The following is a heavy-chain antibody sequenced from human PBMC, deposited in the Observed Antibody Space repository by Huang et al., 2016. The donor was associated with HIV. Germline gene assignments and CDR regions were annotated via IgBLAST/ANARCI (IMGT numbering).Heavy chain of an antibody. D-gene: IGHD2-8*01. V-gene: IGHV1-3*01. Sequence: QVQLVQSGAEVKKPGASVKVSCKASGYTFTNYGVHWVRQAPGQSLEWMGWINAGNGDSKYSQKCQGRVTVTRDTAASTAYMEVSSLGSEDTAMYYCARLGVSDAFDIWGQGTMVTVSS. J-gene: IGHJ3*02. CDR3: ARLGVSDAFDI. CDR1: GYTFTNYG. CDR2: INAGNGDS.